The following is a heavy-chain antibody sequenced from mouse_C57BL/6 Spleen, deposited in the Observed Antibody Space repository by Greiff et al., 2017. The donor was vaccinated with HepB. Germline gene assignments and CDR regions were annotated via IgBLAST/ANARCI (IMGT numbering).Heavy chain of an antibody. J-gene: IGHJ4*01. CDR3: ARGDRPSYYAMDY. Sequence: EVKLLESGPGLVKPSQSLSLTCSVTGYSITSGYYWNWIRQFPGNKLEWKGYISYDGSNNYNPSLKNRISITRDTSKNQFFLKLNSVTTEDTATYYCARGDRPSYYAMDYWGQGTSVTVSS. CDR1: GYSITSGYY. V-gene: IGHV3-6*01. CDR2: ISYDGSN.